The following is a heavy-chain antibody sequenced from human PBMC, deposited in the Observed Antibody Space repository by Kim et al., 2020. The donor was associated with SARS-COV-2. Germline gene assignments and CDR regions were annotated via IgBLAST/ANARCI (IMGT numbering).Heavy chain of an antibody. Sequence: LKSRVTSSVDTSKNQFSLKLSSVTAADTAVYYCARESYYDSSGYYRWFDPWGQGTLVTVSS. J-gene: IGHJ5*02. V-gene: IGHV4-31*02. D-gene: IGHD3-22*01. CDR3: ARESYYDSSGYYRWFDP.